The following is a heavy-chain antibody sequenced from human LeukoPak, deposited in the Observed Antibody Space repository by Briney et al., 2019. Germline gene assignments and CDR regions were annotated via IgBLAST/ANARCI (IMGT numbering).Heavy chain of an antibody. J-gene: IGHJ4*02. V-gene: IGHV3-48*03. CDR1: GFTFSSYE. Sequence: GGSLRLSCAASGFTFSSYEMNWVRQAPGKGLEWVSYISSSGSTIYYADSVKGRFTISRDNAKNSIYLQMHSPRAEDTSVYYSARAMIVDYWGQGTLVTVSS. CDR2: ISSSGSTI. D-gene: IGHD3-22*01. CDR3: ARAMIVDY.